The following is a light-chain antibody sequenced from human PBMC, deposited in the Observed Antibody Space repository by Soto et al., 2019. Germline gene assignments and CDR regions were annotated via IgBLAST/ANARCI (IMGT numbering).Light chain of an antibody. CDR1: SSNIGAGYD. V-gene: IGLV1-40*01. CDR2: GNS. J-gene: IGLJ1*01. Sequence: QSVLTQPPSVSGAPGQRVTISCTVSSSNIGAGYDVHWYQQLPGTAPKLLIYGNSNRPSGVPDRFSGSKSGTSASLAITGLQAEDEADYYCQSYDSSLSGYVFGTGTTVT. CDR3: QSYDSSLSGYV.